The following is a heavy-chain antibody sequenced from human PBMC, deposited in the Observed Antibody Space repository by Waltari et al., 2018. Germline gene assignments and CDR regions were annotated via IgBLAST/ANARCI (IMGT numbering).Heavy chain of an antibody. CDR1: GGSIRTSSYY. V-gene: IGHV4-39*01. Sequence: QLQLEESGPGLVKPSETLSLTCTVSGGSIRTSSYYWGWVRQPPGKHLEWIGNGPYTGSAHYNPSLRSRVTISVDTSRNQFFLELSSVTATDTAVYYCARRGSSGWFMDYWGQGTLVIVSS. J-gene: IGHJ4*02. D-gene: IGHD6-19*01. CDR2: GPYTGSA. CDR3: ARRGSSGWFMDY.